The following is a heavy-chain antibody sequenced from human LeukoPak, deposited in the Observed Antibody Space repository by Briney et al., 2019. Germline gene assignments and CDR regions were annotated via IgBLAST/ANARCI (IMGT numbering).Heavy chain of an antibody. V-gene: IGHV3-23*01. CDR2: IVGGDGGT. D-gene: IGHD3-10*01. Sequence: GGSLRLSCAASGFPISTNGMSWVRQAPGKGLEWVSGIVGGDGGTYYADSVKGRFIISRDNSKNTLYLQMNSLKTEDTAVYYCTTGYGSNDYWGQGTLVTVSS. CDR3: TTGYGSNDY. J-gene: IGHJ4*02. CDR1: GFPISTNG.